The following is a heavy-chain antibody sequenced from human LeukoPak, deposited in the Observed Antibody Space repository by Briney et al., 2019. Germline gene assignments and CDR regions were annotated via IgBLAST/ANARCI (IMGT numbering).Heavy chain of an antibody. V-gene: IGHV3-9*01. CDR3: AKDMGSSSGIDY. CDR1: GFTFDDYA. J-gene: IGHJ4*02. CDR2: ISWNSGSI. D-gene: IGHD6-13*01. Sequence: PGRSLRLSCAASGFTFDDYAMHWVRQAPGKGLEWVSGISWNSGSIGYADSVKGRFTISRDNAKNSLYLQMNSLRAEDTALYYCAKDMGSSSGIDYWGQGTLVTVSS.